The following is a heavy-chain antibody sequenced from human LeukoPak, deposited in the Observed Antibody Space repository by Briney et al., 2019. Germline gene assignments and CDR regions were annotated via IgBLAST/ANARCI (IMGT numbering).Heavy chain of an antibody. CDR3: ARADRGYCSGASCYGFDP. CDR1: GGSISSSSYY. Sequence: SETLSLTCTVSGGSISSSSYYWGWIRQPPGKGLEWIGYIYTRGAPNYNPSLKSRLTMSVDTSRNQFSLKLSSVTAADTAVYYCARADRGYCSGASCYGFDPWGQGNLVTVSS. J-gene: IGHJ5*02. D-gene: IGHD2-15*01. CDR2: IYTRGAP. V-gene: IGHV4-61*05.